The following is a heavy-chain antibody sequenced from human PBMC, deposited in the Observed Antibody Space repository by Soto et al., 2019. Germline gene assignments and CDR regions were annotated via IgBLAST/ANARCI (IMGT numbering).Heavy chain of an antibody. Sequence: GASVKVSCKASGGTFSSYAISWVRQAPGQGLEWMGGIIPIFGTANYAQKFQGRVTITADESTSTAYMELSSLRSEDTAVYYCARARDGWLGALPTSYYYYYGMDVWGQGTTVTVSS. CDR3: ARARDGWLGALPTSYYYYYGMDV. CDR2: IIPIFGTA. J-gene: IGHJ6*02. V-gene: IGHV1-69*13. CDR1: GGTFSSYA. D-gene: IGHD3-10*01.